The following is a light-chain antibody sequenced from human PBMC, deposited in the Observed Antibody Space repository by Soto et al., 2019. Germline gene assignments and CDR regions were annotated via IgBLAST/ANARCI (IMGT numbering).Light chain of an antibody. CDR1: AGAVTSGDY. Sequence: QAVVTQEHSLTVSPGGAGTLTCASSAGAVTSGDYPNWFQQKPGQAARELSYSTSHKHSWTPARFSGSLLGGKAALTLYGVQPEDEAEYYCLLYYGGAYVFVTGTKVTVL. V-gene: IGLV7-43*01. CDR3: LLYYGGAYV. J-gene: IGLJ1*01. CDR2: STS.